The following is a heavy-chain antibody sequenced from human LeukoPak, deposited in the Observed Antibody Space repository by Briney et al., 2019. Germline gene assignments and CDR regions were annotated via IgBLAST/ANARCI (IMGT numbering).Heavy chain of an antibody. CDR2: IYYSGST. J-gene: IGHJ3*02. CDR3: ASEFGGAFDI. CDR1: GGSISSSSYY. Sequence: SETLSLTCTVSGGSISSSSYYWGWIRQPPGKGLEWIGSIYYSGSTYYNPSLKSRVTISVDTSKNQFSLKLSSVTAADTAVYYCASEFGGAFDIWGQGTMVTVSS. V-gene: IGHV4-39*07. D-gene: IGHD2-15*01.